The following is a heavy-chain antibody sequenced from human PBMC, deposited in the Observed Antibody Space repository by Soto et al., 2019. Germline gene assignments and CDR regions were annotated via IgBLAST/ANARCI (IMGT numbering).Heavy chain of an antibody. CDR2: ISYDGSNK. CDR3: AKELGRDSYYYGMDV. J-gene: IGHJ6*02. V-gene: IGHV3-30*18. D-gene: IGHD2-15*01. CDR1: GFTFSTYG. Sequence: QVQLVESGGGVVQPGRSLRLSCAASGFTFSTYGMHWVRQAPGKGLEWVSVISYDGSNKYNADSVKGRFTVSRDNSKNTLYLQMNSLRAEDTALYYCAKELGRDSYYYGMDVWGQGTTVTVSS.